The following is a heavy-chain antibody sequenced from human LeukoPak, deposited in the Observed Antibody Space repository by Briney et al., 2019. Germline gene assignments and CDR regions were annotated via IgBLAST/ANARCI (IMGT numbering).Heavy chain of an antibody. CDR2: IYYSGNT. V-gene: IGHV4-59*12. D-gene: IGHD4-11*01. CDR3: ASLNNDYLFDFEN. J-gene: IGHJ4*02. CDR1: GGSITNYY. Sequence: SETLSLTCTVSGGSITNYYWSWIRQPPGKELEWIGYIYYSGNTNYNPSLGSRVTISVDTSENHFSLRLSSVTAADTAVYYCASLNNDYLFDFENWGQGTLVTVSS.